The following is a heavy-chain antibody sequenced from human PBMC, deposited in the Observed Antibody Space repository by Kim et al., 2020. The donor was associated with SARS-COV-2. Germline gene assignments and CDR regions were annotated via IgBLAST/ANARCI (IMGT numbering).Heavy chain of an antibody. J-gene: IGHJ4*01. Sequence: SETLSLTCTVSGGSISTSGYSWTWVRQFPGKGLEWIGYIFNTGQAKYNPSLSSRVIISPDTSKNQFSQTLNSVTAADTAVYYCARIPHPGGGWGCFDSWG. CDR3: ARIPHPGGGWGCFDS. CDR2: IFNTGQA. D-gene: IGHD3-16*01. V-gene: IGHV4-31*03. CDR1: GGSISTSGYS.